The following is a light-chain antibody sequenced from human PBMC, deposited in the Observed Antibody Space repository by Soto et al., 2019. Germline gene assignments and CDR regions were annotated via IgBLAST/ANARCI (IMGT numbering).Light chain of an antibody. Sequence: QSVLTQPASVSGSPGQSITISCTGTSSDVGNYNLVSWYQHHPGKAPKLLIYEVDKRPSGISDRFSGSRSGDTASLTIFGLQAVDEADYYCCSYAGSRYVVVGGGTKLTVL. CDR3: CSYAGSRYVV. V-gene: IGLV2-23*02. CDR2: EVD. CDR1: SSDVGNYNL. J-gene: IGLJ2*01.